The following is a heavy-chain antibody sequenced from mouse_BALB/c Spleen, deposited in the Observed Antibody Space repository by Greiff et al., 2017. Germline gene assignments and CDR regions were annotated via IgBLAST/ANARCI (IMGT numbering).Heavy chain of an antibody. Sequence: EVQRVESGGGLVKPGGSLKLSCAASGFTFSDYYMYWVRQTPEKRLEWVATISDGGSYTYYPDSVKGRFTISRDNAKNNLYLQMSSLKSEDTAMYYCARDVGYYGSYAMDYWGQGTSVTVSS. CDR1: GFTFSDYY. CDR2: ISDGGSYT. CDR3: ARDVGYYGSYAMDY. D-gene: IGHD1-2*01. J-gene: IGHJ4*01. V-gene: IGHV5-4*02.